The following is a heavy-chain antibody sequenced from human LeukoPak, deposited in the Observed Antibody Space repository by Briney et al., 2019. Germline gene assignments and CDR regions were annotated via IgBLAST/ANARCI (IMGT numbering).Heavy chain of an antibody. Sequence: GRSLRLSCEASGFTFDDYGMHWVRQAPGKGLEWVSTISWNSSSVGYVDSVKGRFTISRDNAKKTLYLQMNSLRPEDTDLYYCEKDSGYSSSWYDYWGQGTLVTVSS. CDR3: EKDSGYSSSWYDY. CDR1: GFTFDDYG. V-gene: IGHV3-9*01. D-gene: IGHD6-13*01. J-gene: IGHJ4*02. CDR2: ISWNSSSV.